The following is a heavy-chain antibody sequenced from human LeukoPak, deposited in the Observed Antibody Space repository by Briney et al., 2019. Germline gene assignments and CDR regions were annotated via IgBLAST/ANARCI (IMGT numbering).Heavy chain of an antibody. Sequence: ASVKVSCKASGYTFTGYYMHWVRQAPGQGLEWMGWINPNSGGTNYAQKFQGRVTMTRDTSISTAYMELSRLRSDDTAVYYCARASYYYDSSGLAPGYYYYMDVWGKGTTVTISS. V-gene: IGHV1-2*02. CDR3: ARASYYYDSSGLAPGYYYYMDV. CDR1: GYTFTGYY. J-gene: IGHJ6*03. D-gene: IGHD3-22*01. CDR2: INPNSGGT.